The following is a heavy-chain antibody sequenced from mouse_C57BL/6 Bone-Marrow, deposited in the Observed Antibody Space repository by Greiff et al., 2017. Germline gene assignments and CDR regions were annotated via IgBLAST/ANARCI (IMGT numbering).Heavy chain of an antibody. CDR2: IDPSDSYT. Sequence: VQLQQPGAELVMPGASVKLSCKASGYTFTSYWMHWVKQRPGQGLEWIGEIDPSDSYTNYNQKFKGKSTLTVDKSSSTAYMQLSSLTSEDSAVYYCARSGNYCGSVPWFAYWGQGTLVTVSA. CDR1: GYTFTSYW. J-gene: IGHJ3*01. CDR3: ARSGNYCGSVPWFAY. D-gene: IGHD1-1*01. V-gene: IGHV1-69*01.